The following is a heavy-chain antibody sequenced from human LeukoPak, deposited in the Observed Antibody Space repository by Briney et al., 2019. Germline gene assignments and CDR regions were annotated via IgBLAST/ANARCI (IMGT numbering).Heavy chain of an antibody. CDR2: IYYSGST. V-gene: IGHV4-31*11. Sequence: SETLSLTCAVYGGSLSGYYWRWIRQHPGKDLEWIGYIYYSGSTYYNPSLKSRVTISVDTSKNQFSLKLSSVTAADTAVYYCARVRGVSRLDYWGQGTLVTVSS. CDR3: ARVRGVSRLDY. D-gene: IGHD3-10*01. CDR1: GGSLSGYY. J-gene: IGHJ4*02.